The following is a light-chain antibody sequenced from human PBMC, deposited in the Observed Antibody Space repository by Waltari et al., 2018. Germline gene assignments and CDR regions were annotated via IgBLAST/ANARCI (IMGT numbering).Light chain of an antibody. J-gene: IGLJ3*02. V-gene: IGLV2-23*02. CDR2: QVN. CDR1: STDIGYYNL. CDR3: CSYADSRTWV. Sequence: QSVLTQPASVSGSPGQSITISCTGTSTDIGYYNLVSWYQQYPGKAPKVMIYQVNKRPSETSNRFAGSKSGNTASLTISGLQAEDEADYYCCSYADSRTWVFGGGTKLTV.